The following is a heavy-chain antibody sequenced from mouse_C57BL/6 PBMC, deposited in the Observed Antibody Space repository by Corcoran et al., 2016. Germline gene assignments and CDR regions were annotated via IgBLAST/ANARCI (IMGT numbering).Heavy chain of an antibody. CDR3: ARMGGWYPPAWFAY. V-gene: IGHV1-26*01. D-gene: IGHD2-1*01. CDR2: INPNNGGT. J-gene: IGHJ3*01. CDR1: GYTFTDYY. Sequence: EVQLQQSGPELVKPGASVKISCKASGYTFTDYYMNWVKQSHGKSLEWIGDINPNNGGTSYNQKFKGKATLTVDKSSSTAYMELRSLTSEDSAVYYCARMGGWYPPAWFAYWGQGTLVTVSA.